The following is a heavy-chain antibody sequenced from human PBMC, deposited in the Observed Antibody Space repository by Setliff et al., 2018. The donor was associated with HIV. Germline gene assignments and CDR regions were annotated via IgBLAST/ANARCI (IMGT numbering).Heavy chain of an antibody. D-gene: IGHD3-22*01. J-gene: IGHJ6*01. Sequence: ASVKVSCKTSGYTFSRYAISWVRQAPGQGLEWMGIVDPSGGSTHYAQKFEGRVTMTRDTSTSTFHMELSSLTSEDRAIYYCARDGRAVTSLMVVVSLKNGMDVWG. CDR2: VDPSGGST. CDR1: GYTFSRYA. V-gene: IGHV1-46*01. CDR3: ARDGRAVTSLMVVVSLKNGMDV.